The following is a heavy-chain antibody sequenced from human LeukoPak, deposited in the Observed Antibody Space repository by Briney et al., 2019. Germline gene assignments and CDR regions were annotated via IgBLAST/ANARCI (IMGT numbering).Heavy chain of an antibody. V-gene: IGHV4-38-2*01. Sequence: SETLSLTCAVSGYSISRGYYWGWIRPPPGKGLERIGSIYNSESNYYNPSLKSRVTISVDTSKNHFTLKLSSVTAADTAVYYCARRLGYCSSTSCYYYFDYWGQGTLVTVSS. CDR3: ARRLGYCSSTSCYYYFDY. CDR2: IYNSESN. J-gene: IGHJ4*02. CDR1: GYSISRGYY. D-gene: IGHD2-2*01.